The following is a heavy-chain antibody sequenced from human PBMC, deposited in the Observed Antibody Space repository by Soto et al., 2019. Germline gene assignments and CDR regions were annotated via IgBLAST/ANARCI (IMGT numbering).Heavy chain of an antibody. CDR1: GGPISSSSYY. D-gene: IGHD5-12*01. V-gene: IGHV4-39*01. CDR2: IYYSGST. CDR3: ARRDIVATINYYYYYGMDV. J-gene: IGHJ6*02. Sequence: PSETLSLTCTVSGGPISSSSYYWGWIRQPPGKGLEWIGSIYYSGSTYYNPSLKSRVTISVDTSKNQFSLKLSSVTAADTAVYYCARRDIVATINYYYYYGMDVWGQGTTVTVSS.